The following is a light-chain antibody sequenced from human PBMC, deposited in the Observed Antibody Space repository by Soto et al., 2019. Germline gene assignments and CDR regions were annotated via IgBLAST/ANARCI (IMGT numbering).Light chain of an antibody. Sequence: DIVMTQSPDSLAVSLGERATINCKSSQSVLYSSNNKNYLAWYQQKPGQPPKLLIYWASTRESGVPDRFSGSGSGTGFTLTISSLQAEDVAVYSCQQYYSPPPTFGPGTKVDIK. CDR1: QSVLYSSNNKNY. CDR2: WAS. CDR3: QQYYSPPPT. J-gene: IGKJ3*01. V-gene: IGKV4-1*01.